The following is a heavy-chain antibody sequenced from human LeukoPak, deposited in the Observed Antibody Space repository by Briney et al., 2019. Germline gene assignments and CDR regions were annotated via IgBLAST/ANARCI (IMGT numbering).Heavy chain of an antibody. Sequence: GGSLRLSCAASGFTFSSYGMHWVRQAPGKGLEWVAVIWYDGSNKYYADSVKGRFTISRDNSKNTLYLRMSNLRAEDTAVYFCARWGGLDVWGQGATVTVSS. CDR2: IWYDGSNK. V-gene: IGHV3-33*01. CDR1: GFTFSSYG. J-gene: IGHJ6*02. D-gene: IGHD1-26*01. CDR3: ARWGGLDV.